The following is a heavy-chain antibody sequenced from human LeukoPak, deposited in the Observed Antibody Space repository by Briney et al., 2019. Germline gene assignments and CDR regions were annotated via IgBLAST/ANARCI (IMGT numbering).Heavy chain of an antibody. CDR1: GGSINNPNYY. J-gene: IGHJ4*02. CDR2: ISTTGST. Sequence: SETLSLTXTVSGGSINNPNYYWSWIRQPAGKGLEWIGRISTTGSTSYGPSLKSRVIISIDTSKNQFSLRLSSATAADTAVYYCASHQYGSGSYYHDYWGQGALVTVSS. V-gene: IGHV4-61*02. CDR3: ASHQYGSGSYYHDY. D-gene: IGHD3-10*01.